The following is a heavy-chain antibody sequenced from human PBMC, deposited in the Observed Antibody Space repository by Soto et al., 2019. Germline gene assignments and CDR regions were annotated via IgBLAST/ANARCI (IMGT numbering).Heavy chain of an antibody. J-gene: IGHJ2*01. Sequence: QVQLVQSGAEVKKPGSSVTVSCKASGGTFSSYTISWVRQAPGQGLEWMGGIIPIFGTVNYAQEFQGRVTITADESTNTAYMELSSLRSEDTAVYYCARGNHRWLQLWYFDLWGRGTLVTVSS. CDR1: GGTFSSYT. D-gene: IGHD5-12*01. CDR2: IIPIFGTV. CDR3: ARGNHRWLQLWYFDL. V-gene: IGHV1-69*12.